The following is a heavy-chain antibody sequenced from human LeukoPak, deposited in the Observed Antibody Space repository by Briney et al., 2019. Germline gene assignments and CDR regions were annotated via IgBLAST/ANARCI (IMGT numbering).Heavy chain of an antibody. D-gene: IGHD2-15*01. J-gene: IGHJ6*02. CDR3: ARVLYCSGGSCSATGNYYYYYGMDV. V-gene: IGHV1-2*02. CDR2: INPNSGGT. CDR1: GGTFSSYA. Sequence: GSSVKVSCKASGGTFSSYAISWVRQAPGQGLEWMGWINPNSGGTNYAQKFQGRVTMTRDTSISTAYMELSRLRSDDTAVYYCARVLYCSGGSCSATGNYYYYYGMDVWGQGTTVTVSS.